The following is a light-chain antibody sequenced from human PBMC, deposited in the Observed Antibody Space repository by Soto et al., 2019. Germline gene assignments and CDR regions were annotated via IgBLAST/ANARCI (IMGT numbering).Light chain of an antibody. CDR1: QSVSSSY. V-gene: IGKV3-20*01. CDR2: GAS. CDR3: HQYGRSPWT. Sequence: EIVLTQSPGTLSLSPGERATLSCRASQSVSSSYLAWYQLKPGQAPRLLIYGASSRATGIPDRFSGSGSGTDFTLTISRLEPEDFAVYYCHQYGRSPWTLGQGTKVDIK. J-gene: IGKJ1*01.